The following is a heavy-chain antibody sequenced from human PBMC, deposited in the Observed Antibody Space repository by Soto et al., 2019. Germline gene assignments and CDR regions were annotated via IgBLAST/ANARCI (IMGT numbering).Heavy chain of an antibody. V-gene: IGHV1-3*01. CDR3: ARDPEGDY. J-gene: IGHJ4*02. CDR1: GYTFTSYA. Sequence: QVQLVQSGAEVKKPGASVKVSCKASGYTFTSYAMHWVRQAPGQRLEWMGWINAGNGNTKYSQKFQGRVTITRDTSASTAYLEMRSLRFDDTAVYYCARDPEGDYWGQGTLVTVSS. CDR2: INAGNGNT.